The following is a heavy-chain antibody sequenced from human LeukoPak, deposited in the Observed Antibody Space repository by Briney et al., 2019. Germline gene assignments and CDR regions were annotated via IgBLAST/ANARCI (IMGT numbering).Heavy chain of an antibody. D-gene: IGHD2-2*01. CDR2: ISSSSSTI. V-gene: IGHV3-48*01. CDR1: GFTFSSYA. Sequence: GGSLRLSCAASGFTFSSYAMSWVRQAPGKGLEWVSYISSSSSTIYYADSVKGRFTISRDNAKNSLYLQMNSLRAEDTAVYYCARVAASDIVVVPAATFDYWGQGTLVTVSS. CDR3: ARVAASDIVVVPAATFDY. J-gene: IGHJ4*02.